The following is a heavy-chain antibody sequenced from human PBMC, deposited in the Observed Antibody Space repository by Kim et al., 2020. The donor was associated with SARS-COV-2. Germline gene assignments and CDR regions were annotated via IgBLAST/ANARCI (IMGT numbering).Heavy chain of an antibody. Sequence: SWNSGSIGDADSVKGRFTISRDNAKNSLYLQMNSLRAEDTALYYCAKANYWGQGTLVTVSS. CDR2: SWNSGSI. J-gene: IGHJ4*02. V-gene: IGHV3-9*01. CDR3: AKANY.